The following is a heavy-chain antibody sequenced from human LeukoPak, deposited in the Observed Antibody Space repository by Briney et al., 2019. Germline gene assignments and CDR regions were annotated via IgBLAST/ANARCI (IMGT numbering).Heavy chain of an antibody. CDR2: IQYDGSNK. V-gene: IGHV3-30*02. D-gene: IGHD3-16*01. CDR1: GFTFISYG. CDR3: AKDGSLGY. Sequence: GALLLSSSASGFTFISYGMHWVRQAPGKGLEWVAFIQYDGSNKYYAVSVKGRFTISRDNSKNTLYLQMNSLRAEDTAVYYCAKDGSLGYWGQGTLVTVSS. J-gene: IGHJ4*02.